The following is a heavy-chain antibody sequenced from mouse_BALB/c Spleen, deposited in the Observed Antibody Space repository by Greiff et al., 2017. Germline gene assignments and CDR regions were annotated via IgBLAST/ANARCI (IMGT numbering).Heavy chain of an antibody. V-gene: IGHV1-54*03. D-gene: IGHD3-3*01. CDR2: INPGSGGT. CDR1: GYAFTNYL. J-gene: IGHJ2*01. Sequence: VQLQQSGAELVRPGTSVKVSCKASGYAFTNYLIEWVKQRPGQGLEWIGVINPGSGGTNYNEKFKGKATLTADKSSSTAYMQLSSLTSDDSAVYFCAMAEGVGWGQGTTLTVSS. CDR3: AMAEGVG.